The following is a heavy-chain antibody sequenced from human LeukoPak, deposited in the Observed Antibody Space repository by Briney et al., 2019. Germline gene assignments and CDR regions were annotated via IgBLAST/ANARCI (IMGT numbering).Heavy chain of an antibody. D-gene: IGHD1-26*01. CDR1: GFTFSSYG. Sequence: GGSLRLSCAASGFTFSSYGMHWVRQAPGKGLEWVAFIRYDGGNKYYADSVKGRFTISRDNSKNTLYLQMNSLRAEDTAVYYCAKCWSYLFDYWGQGTLVTVSS. CDR2: IRYDGGNK. J-gene: IGHJ4*02. V-gene: IGHV3-30*02. CDR3: AKCWSYLFDY.